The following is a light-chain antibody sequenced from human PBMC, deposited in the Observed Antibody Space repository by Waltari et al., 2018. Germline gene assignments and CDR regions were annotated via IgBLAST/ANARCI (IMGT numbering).Light chain of an antibody. J-gene: IGKJ5*01. CDR1: QTISNW. Sequence: DIQMTQSPSTLSASVGDRVTITCRASQTISNWLAWCQQKPGKAPKLLIYKASGLESGVPSRFSGSGSGTDFTLTISSLQAEDVAVYYCHHYYIPPLTFGQGTRLEIK. CDR2: KAS. CDR3: HHYYIPPLT. V-gene: IGKV1-5*03.